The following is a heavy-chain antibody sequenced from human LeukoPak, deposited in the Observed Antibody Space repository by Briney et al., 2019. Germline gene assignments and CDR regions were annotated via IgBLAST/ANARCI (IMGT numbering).Heavy chain of an antibody. D-gene: IGHD6-19*01. V-gene: IGHV3-9*01. CDR2: ISWNSGSI. CDR1: GFTFDDYA. CDR3: AKDGNSGWWEGNNYFDY. J-gene: IGHJ4*02. Sequence: GGSLRLSCAASGFTFDDYAMHWVRQAPGKGLEWVSGISWNSGSIGYADSVKGRFTISRDNSKNTLYLQMNSLRAEDTAVYYCAKDGNSGWWEGNNYFDYWGQGTLVTVSS.